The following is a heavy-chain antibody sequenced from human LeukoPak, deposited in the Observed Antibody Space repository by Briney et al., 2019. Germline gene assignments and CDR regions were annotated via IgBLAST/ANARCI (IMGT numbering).Heavy chain of an antibody. J-gene: IGHJ4*02. CDR2: INPDSGDT. CDR1: EYTFTGYY. D-gene: IGHD3-3*01. CDR3: ATVASIRRFYFDF. Sequence: ASVKVSCKASEYTFTGYYIHWVRQAPGQGLEWMGWINPDSGDTEYSQRFQGRITLTSDTSVTTAYMELSSLRSDDTAIFYCATVASIRRFYFDFWGQGTLVTVSS. V-gene: IGHV1-2*02.